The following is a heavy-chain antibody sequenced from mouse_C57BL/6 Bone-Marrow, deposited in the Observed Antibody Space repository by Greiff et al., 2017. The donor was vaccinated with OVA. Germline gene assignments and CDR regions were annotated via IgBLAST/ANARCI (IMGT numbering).Heavy chain of an antibody. V-gene: IGHV2-9-1*01. D-gene: IGHD2-3*01. J-gene: IGHJ4*01. Sequence: VKVEESGPGLVAPSQSLSITCTVSGFSLTSYAISWVRQPPGKGLEWLGVIWTGGGTNYNSALKSRLSISKDNSKSQVFLKMNSLQTDDTARCYCAPIYDGYYNYAMDYWGQGTSVTVSS. CDR1: GFSLTSYA. CDR2: IWTGGGT. CDR3: APIYDGYYNYAMDY.